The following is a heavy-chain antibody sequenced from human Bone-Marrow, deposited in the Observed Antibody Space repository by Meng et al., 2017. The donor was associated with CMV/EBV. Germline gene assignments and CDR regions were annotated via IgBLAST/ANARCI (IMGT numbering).Heavy chain of an antibody. V-gene: IGHV3-21*01. CDR1: GLTFSSYS. CDR3: AREDFWCGYYLNWLDP. Sequence: GGSLRLSCAVSGLTFSSYSMNWVRQAPGKGLEWVASISSSISYIYYADSVKGRFTISRDNDKNSPYLQMNSLRGEDTAVYYCAREDFWCGYYLNWLDPWGQGTLVTVSS. D-gene: IGHD3-3*01. J-gene: IGHJ5*02. CDR2: ISSSISYI.